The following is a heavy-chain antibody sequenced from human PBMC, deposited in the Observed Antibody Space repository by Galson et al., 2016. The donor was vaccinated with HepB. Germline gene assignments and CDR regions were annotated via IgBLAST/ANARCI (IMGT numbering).Heavy chain of an antibody. J-gene: IGHJ4*02. Sequence: ETLSLTCDVSGGSISNDYWWSWVRQSPEKGLEWLGEIYQSGTANYNPSFTRRATISVDTSKNQISLRLDSVTAADTAVYYCARGTLGTTATMAFDYWGQGALVSVSS. D-gene: IGHD1-26*01. V-gene: IGHV4-4*02. CDR2: IYQSGTA. CDR3: ARGTLGTTATMAFDY. CDR1: GGSISNDYW.